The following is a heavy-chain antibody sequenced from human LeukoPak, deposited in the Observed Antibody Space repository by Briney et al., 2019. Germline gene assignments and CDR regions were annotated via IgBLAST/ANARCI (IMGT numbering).Heavy chain of an antibody. CDR2: MNPNSGNT. V-gene: IGHV1-8*01. J-gene: IGHJ6*03. CDR3: ARGRGSSGYYYMDV. D-gene: IGHD6-6*01. Sequence: ASVKVSCKASGYTFTSYDINWVRQATGQGLEWMGWMNPNSGNTGYAQKFQGRVTMTRNTSISTAYMELSSLRSEDTAVYYCARGRGSSGYYYMDVWGKGTTVTVSS. CDR1: GYTFTSYD.